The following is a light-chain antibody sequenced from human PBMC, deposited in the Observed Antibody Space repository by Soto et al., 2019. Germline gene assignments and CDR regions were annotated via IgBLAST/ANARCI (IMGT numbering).Light chain of an antibody. CDR3: QQYYSTPRT. J-gene: IGKJ2*01. CDR1: QRVLYSSNNKNY. Sequence: DIVMTQSPASLAVSLGERATINCNSGQRVLYSSNNKNYLAWYQQKPGQPPKLLIYWASTRESGVPDRFSGSGSGTDFTLTISSLQAEDVAVYYCQQYYSTPRTFGQGTKLEIK. CDR2: WAS. V-gene: IGKV4-1*01.